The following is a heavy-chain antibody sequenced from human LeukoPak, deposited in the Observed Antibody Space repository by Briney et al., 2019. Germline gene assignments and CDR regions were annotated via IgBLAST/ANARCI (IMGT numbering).Heavy chain of an antibody. J-gene: IGHJ4*02. Sequence: AGGSLRLSCAASRFTLSNYWMSWVRQAPGKGLEWVANIKQNGSGTYYVDSVKGRFTISRDNAKNSLSLQMNSLRAEDTAVYYCARQRGSGCLDYWGQGTLVTVSS. CDR2: IKQNGSGT. D-gene: IGHD6-19*01. V-gene: IGHV3-7*03. CDR1: RFTLSNYW. CDR3: ARQRGSGCLDY.